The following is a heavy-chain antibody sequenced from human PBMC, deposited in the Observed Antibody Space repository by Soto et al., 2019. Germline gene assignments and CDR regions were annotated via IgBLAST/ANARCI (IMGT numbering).Heavy chain of an antibody. Sequence: QAQLQESGPGLVKPSETLSLTCTVSGGSVNSDYYYWSWIRQPPGKGLEWIGYIYHSGRTSYNPSLKSRVTISLDASRNQFSLKLSSVTAADTAVFYCAREYSNSPAALDLWGQGTLVTVSS. D-gene: IGHD6-6*01. CDR3: AREYSNSPAALDL. J-gene: IGHJ4*02. V-gene: IGHV4-61*01. CDR1: GGSVNSDYYY. CDR2: IYHSGRT.